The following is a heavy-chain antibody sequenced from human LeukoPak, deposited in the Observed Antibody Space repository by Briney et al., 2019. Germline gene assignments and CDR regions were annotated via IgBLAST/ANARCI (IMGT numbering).Heavy chain of an antibody. Sequence: ASVKVSCKASGYTFTSYGISWVRQAPGQGLEWMGWISAYNGNTNYAQKLQGRVTMTTDTSTGTAYMELRSLRSDDTAVYYCARVDYGDLYYYYMDVWGKGTTVTVSS. V-gene: IGHV1-18*01. CDR3: ARVDYGDLYYYYMDV. J-gene: IGHJ6*03. D-gene: IGHD4-17*01. CDR1: GYTFTSYG. CDR2: ISAYNGNT.